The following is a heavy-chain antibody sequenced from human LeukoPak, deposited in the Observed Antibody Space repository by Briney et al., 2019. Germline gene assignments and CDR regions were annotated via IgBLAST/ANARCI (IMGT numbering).Heavy chain of an antibody. J-gene: IGHJ4*02. CDR3: ARHRLEYSSSFEDY. CDR1: GFTFSNYW. Sequence: GGSLRLSCAASGFTFSNYWMAWVRQAPGKGPEWVANINLDGSQKYYVDSVKGRFTISRDNAKNSLYLQMNSLRAEDTAVYYCARHRLEYSSSFEDYWGQGTLVTVSS. CDR2: INLDGSQK. V-gene: IGHV3-7*01. D-gene: IGHD6-6*01.